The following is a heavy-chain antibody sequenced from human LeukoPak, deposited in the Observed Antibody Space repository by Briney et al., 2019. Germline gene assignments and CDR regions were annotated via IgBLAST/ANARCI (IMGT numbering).Heavy chain of an antibody. V-gene: IGHV4-59*01. CDR1: GGSISSYY. J-gene: IGHJ4*02. CDR3: ARDRGYPIGFDY. Sequence: SETLSLTCTVSGGSISSYYWSWIRQPPGKGLEWIGYIYYSGSTNYNPSLKSRVTISVDTSKNQFSLKLSSVTAADTAVYYCARDRGYPIGFDYWGQGTPVTVSS. D-gene: IGHD3-22*01. CDR2: IYYSGST.